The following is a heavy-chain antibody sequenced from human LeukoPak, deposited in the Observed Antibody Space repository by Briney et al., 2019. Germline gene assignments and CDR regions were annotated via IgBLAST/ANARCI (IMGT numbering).Heavy chain of an antibody. Sequence: PGGSLRLSCAASGFTFNRYSMDWVRQAPVQGLHWVSTISGSGGGTYYADSVKGRFTISRDDSKNTLYLQMNSLRAEDTAVYYCAKDLGRYRNNYFDYWGQGTLVTVSS. V-gene: IGHV3-23*01. CDR2: ISGSGGGT. D-gene: IGHD1-26*01. CDR3: AKDLGRYRNNYFDY. CDR1: GFTFNRYS. J-gene: IGHJ4*02.